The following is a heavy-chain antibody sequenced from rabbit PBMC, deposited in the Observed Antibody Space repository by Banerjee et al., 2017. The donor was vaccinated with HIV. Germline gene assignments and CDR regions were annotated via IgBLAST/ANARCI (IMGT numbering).Heavy chain of an antibody. D-gene: IGHD1-1*01. J-gene: IGHJ4*01. CDR3: AGSLVDNANL. Sequence: QEQVEESGGDLVKPEGSLTLTCTASGFSFSSNYWICWVRQAPGKGLEWIGFIDTNTGKTFYASWAKGRFTISKTSPTTVTLQMTSLTVADTATYLCAGSLVDNANLWGPGTLVTVS. V-gene: IGHV1S45*01. CDR2: IDTNTGKT. CDR1: GFSFSSNYW.